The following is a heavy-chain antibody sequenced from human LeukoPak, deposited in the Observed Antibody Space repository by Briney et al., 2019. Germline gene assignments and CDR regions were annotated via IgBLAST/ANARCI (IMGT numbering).Heavy chain of an antibody. CDR3: AKADATIGGAFDI. J-gene: IGHJ3*02. CDR1: GFIFKNYA. D-gene: IGHD3-3*01. V-gene: IGHV3-23*01. Sequence: PGGSLRLSCAASGFIFKNYAMSWVRQAPGKGLEWVSIISGTSDTTRYGDSVRGRFTTSRDNPRKTLYLQMNSLRVDDTAVYYCAKADATIGGAFDIWGQGTMVTVSS. CDR2: ISGTSDTT.